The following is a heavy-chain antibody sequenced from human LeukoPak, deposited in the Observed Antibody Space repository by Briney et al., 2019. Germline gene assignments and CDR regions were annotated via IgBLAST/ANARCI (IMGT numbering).Heavy chain of an antibody. J-gene: IGHJ4*02. D-gene: IGHD3-22*01. V-gene: IGHV1-18*01. CDR2: ISAYNGNT. Sequence: ASVKVSCKASGYTFTSYGISWVRQAPGQGLEWMGWISAYNGNTNYAQKLQGRVTMTTDTSTSTAYMELRSLRSDDTAVYYCARGPPTRYYDSSVYYAFDYWGQGTLVTVSS. CDR3: ARGPPTRYYDSSVYYAFDY. CDR1: GYTFTSYG.